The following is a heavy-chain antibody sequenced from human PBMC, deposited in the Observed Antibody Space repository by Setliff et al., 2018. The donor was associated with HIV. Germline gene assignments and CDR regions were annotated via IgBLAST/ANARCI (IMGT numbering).Heavy chain of an antibody. CDR3: ATRAYDSRGYLRSRVSGAAFDI. Sequence: ASVKVSCKVSGYTLTELSIHWVRQAPGKGLEWTGGFDPQYDKTFYAQKFQGRVTMSEDTSTDTAYMELSSLRSEDTAVYYCATRAYDSRGYLRSRVSGAAFDIWGQGTMVTVSS. J-gene: IGHJ3*02. CDR1: GYTLTELS. CDR2: FDPQYDKT. D-gene: IGHD3-22*01. V-gene: IGHV1-24*01.